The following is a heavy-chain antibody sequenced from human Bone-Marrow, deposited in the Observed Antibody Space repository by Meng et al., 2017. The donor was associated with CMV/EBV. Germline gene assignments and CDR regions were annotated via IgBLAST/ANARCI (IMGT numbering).Heavy chain of an antibody. CDR3: VRGYYYDSSGYYGLYYFDY. Sequence: ASVKVSCKASGYTFTSYYMHWVRQAPGQGLEWMGIINPSGGSTSYAQKFQGRVTMTRDTSTSTVYMELSSLRSEDTAVYYCVRGYYYDSSGYYGLYYFDYWGQGTLVTVSS. J-gene: IGHJ4*02. V-gene: IGHV1-46*01. CDR2: INPSGGST. CDR1: GYTFTSYY. D-gene: IGHD3-22*01.